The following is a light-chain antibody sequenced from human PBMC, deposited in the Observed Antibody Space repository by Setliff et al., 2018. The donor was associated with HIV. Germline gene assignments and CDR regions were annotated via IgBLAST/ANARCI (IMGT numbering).Light chain of an antibody. CDR2: DAS. CDR3: QQHGTSPALT. V-gene: IGKV3-20*01. CDR1: QSVSSSY. Sequence: EIVLTQSPGTLSLSPGERATLSCRASQSVSSSYLAWYQQEPGQAPRLLIYDASSRATGIPDRFSGSGSGTDFTLTISRLEPEDFAVYYCQQHGTSPALTFGGGT. J-gene: IGKJ4*01.